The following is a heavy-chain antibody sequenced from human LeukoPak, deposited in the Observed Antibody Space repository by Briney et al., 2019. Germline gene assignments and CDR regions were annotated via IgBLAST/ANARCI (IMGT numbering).Heavy chain of an antibody. D-gene: IGHD2-21*01. CDR2: ISTTGTTI. J-gene: IGHJ4*02. CDR1: GFTFSAYH. Sequence: GGSLRLSCAASGFTFSAYHINWVRQAPGKGLEWISYISTTGTTIHYADSVKGRLAISRDNAKSSLYLQMNSLRDEDTAVYYCARVWQDYSGVDYWGQGTLVTVSS. V-gene: IGHV3-48*02. CDR3: ARVWQDYSGVDY.